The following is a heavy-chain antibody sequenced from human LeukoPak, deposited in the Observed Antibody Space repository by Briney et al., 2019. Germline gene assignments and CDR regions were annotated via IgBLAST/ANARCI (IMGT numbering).Heavy chain of an antibody. D-gene: IGHD6-13*01. J-gene: IGHJ3*02. CDR3: AKDGYSSSWYEPDAFDI. CDR2: ITSDGSDT. V-gene: IGHV3-74*01. Sequence: GGSLRLSCAASGLTFRNYWMHWVRQAPGKGLMWLSRITSDGSDTIYADSGKGRFTISRDNAKNTLYLQMSSLSAEDTAVYYCAKDGYSSSWYEPDAFDIWGQGTMVTVSS. CDR1: GLTFRNYW.